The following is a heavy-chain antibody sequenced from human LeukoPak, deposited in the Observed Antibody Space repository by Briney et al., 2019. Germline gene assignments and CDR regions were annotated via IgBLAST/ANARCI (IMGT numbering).Heavy chain of an antibody. CDR1: GFTFTSSA. J-gene: IGHJ4*02. Sequence: AASVKVSCKASGFTFTSSAVQWVRQARGQRLEWIGWIVVGSGNTNYAQKFQERVTITRDTSISTAYMELSSLRSEDTAVYYCARGGPNSYYFDYWGQGTLVTVSS. CDR3: ARGGPNSYYFDY. D-gene: IGHD4/OR15-4a*01. V-gene: IGHV1-58*01. CDR2: IVVGSGNT.